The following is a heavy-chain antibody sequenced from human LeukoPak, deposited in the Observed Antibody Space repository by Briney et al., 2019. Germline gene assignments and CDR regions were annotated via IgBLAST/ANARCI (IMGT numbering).Heavy chain of an antibody. V-gene: IGHV3-30*04. J-gene: IGHJ4*02. CDR2: ISYDGSDK. CDR1: GFTFSSYA. Sequence: GGSLRLSCAASGFTFSSYAMHWVRQAPGKGLEWVAVISYDGSDKYSADSVKGRFTVSRDNSKNTLYLQMNSLRAEDTAVYYCARDPDIEAAYYFVYWGQGTLVTVSS. CDR3: ARDPDIEAAYYFVY. D-gene: IGHD6-25*01.